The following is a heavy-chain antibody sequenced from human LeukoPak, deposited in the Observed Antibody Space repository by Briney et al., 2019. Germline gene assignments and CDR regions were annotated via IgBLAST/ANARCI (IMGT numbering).Heavy chain of an antibody. CDR1: GFTVSTYW. V-gene: IGHV3-74*01. J-gene: IGHJ4*02. Sequence: GGSLRLSCAASGFTVSTYWMHWVRQVPGEGLVRVSGISSDGATTHYADSVKGRFTISRDNAKNTLYLQMNSLRVEDTAVYYCARGSGFGVWGQGTLVTVSS. CDR2: ISSDGATT. D-gene: IGHD3-9*01. CDR3: ARGSGFGV.